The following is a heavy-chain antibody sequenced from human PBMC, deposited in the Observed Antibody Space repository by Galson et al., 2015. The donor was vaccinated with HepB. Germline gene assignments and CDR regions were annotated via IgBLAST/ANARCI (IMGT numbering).Heavy chain of an antibody. CDR2: IVVGSGNT. Sequence: SVKVSCKASGFTFTSSAVQWVRQARGQRLEWIGWIVVGSGNTNYAQKFQERVTITRDMSTSTAYMELSSLRSEDTAVCYCAAPSYSSGWYSLYYYYGMDVWGQGTTVTVSS. D-gene: IGHD6-19*01. CDR3: AAPSYSSGWYSLYYYYGMDV. J-gene: IGHJ6*02. V-gene: IGHV1-58*01. CDR1: GFTFTSSA.